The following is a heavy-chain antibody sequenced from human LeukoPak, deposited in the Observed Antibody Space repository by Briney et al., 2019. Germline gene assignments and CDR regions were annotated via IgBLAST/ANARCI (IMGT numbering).Heavy chain of an antibody. J-gene: IGHJ3*02. CDR3: ARVLDSSGFYYRNEPFDI. Sequence: PGGSLRLSCAASGFTFSSYGMSWVRQAPGKGLVWVARINSDGTSTTYADSVKGRFSVSRDNADNTLYLQMNSLRAEDTAVYYCARVLDSSGFYYRNEPFDIWGQGTMVTASS. CDR2: INSDGTST. D-gene: IGHD3-22*01. V-gene: IGHV3-74*01. CDR1: GFTFSSYG.